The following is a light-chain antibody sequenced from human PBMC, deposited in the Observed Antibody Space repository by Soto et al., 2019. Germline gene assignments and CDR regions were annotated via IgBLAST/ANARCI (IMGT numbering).Light chain of an antibody. V-gene: IGKV1-8*01. CDR2: AAS. Sequence: IQMTQSPSSFSASTGDRVTITCRASQGISSYLAWYQQKPGKAPKLLIYAASTLQSGVPSRFSGSGSETDFTLTISCLQSEDFATYYCQQYYSYPITFGQGTRLEIK. J-gene: IGKJ5*01. CDR3: QQYYSYPIT. CDR1: QGISSY.